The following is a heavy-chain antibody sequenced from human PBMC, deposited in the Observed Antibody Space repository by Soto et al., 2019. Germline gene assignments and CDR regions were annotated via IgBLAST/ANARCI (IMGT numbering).Heavy chain of an antibody. CDR2: ISAYNGNT. D-gene: IGHD3-10*01. V-gene: IGHV1-18*01. J-gene: IGHJ5*02. CDR1: GYTFTSYG. CDR3: ARYRITMVRGVRGGLDP. Sequence: ASVKVSCKASGYTFTSYGISWVRQAPGQGLEWMGWISAYNGNTNYAQKLQGRVTMTTDTSTSTAYMELRSLRSDDTAVYYCARYRITMVRGVRGGLDPWGQGTLVTV.